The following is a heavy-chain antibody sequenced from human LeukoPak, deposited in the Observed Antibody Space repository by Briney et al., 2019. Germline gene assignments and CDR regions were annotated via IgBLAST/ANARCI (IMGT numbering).Heavy chain of an antibody. Sequence: ASVKVSCKASGYTFTSYGISWVRQAPGQGLEWMGWISAYNGNTNYAQKLQGRVTMTTDTSTSTAYMELRSLRSDDTAVYYCARDRYCSSTSCYGLSYYFDYWGQGTLVTVSS. CDR2: ISAYNGNT. D-gene: IGHD2-2*01. CDR3: ARDRYCSSTSCYGLSYYFDY. J-gene: IGHJ4*02. CDR1: GYTFTSYG. V-gene: IGHV1-18*01.